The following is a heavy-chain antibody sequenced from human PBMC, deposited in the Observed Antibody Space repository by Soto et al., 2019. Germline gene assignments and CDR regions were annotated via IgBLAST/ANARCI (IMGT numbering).Heavy chain of an antibody. CDR1: GYTFTTYS. J-gene: IGHJ6*02. Sequence: QVQLVQSGPEMKKPGASVKLSCKASGYTFTTYSMHWVRQAPGQRLEWMGWIHAGNGNTEHSQKFQGRVNITRDTSASTAYLELGSLRSADTAVYYCARAACSSTSCYNYYAYGMDVWGQGTAVTVS. CDR3: ARAACSSTSCYNYYAYGMDV. CDR2: IHAGNGNT. V-gene: IGHV1-3*01. D-gene: IGHD2-2*01.